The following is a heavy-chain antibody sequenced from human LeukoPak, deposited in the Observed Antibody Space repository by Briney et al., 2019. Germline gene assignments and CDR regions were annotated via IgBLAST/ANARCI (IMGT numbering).Heavy chain of an antibody. Sequence: GESLRLSCAASGLTFSSYGMHWVRQTPGKGLEWVAFIWYDGINKHYADSVKGRFTISRDNSKNTLYLQMNSLRAEDTAVYYCAKCMSSSWYFDYWGQGTLVTVSS. CDR3: AKCMSSSWYFDY. D-gene: IGHD6-13*01. CDR1: GLTFSSYG. V-gene: IGHV3-30*02. CDR2: IWYDGINK. J-gene: IGHJ4*02.